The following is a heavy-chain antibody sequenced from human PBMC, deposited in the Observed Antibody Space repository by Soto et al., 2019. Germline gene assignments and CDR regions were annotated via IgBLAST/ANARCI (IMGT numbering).Heavy chain of an antibody. CDR3: KRDRGGGGGY. V-gene: IGHV3-74*01. D-gene: IGHD3-16*01. CDR1: GFTFSSYW. J-gene: IGHJ4*02. Sequence: EVQLVESGGGLVQPGGSLRLSCAASGFTFSSYWMHWVRQAPGKGLVWVSRINEDGSTINYADSVKGRFTISRDNAKNMFYVKMNSWRAEDGVVYSCKRDRGGGGGYWGQGTLVTVSS. CDR2: INEDGSTI.